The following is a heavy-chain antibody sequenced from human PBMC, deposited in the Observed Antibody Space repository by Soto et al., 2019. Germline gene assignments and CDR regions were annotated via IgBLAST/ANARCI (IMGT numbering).Heavy chain of an antibody. V-gene: IGHV4-59*01. Sequence: PSETLSLTCTVSGGSISSYYWNWIRQPPGKGLEWIGYFSYTGSTNYNPSLESRVTISVDTSKNQFSLKLSSVTAADTAVYYCARSPGGWFDYWGQGTLVTVSS. D-gene: IGHD6-19*01. CDR1: GGSISSYY. CDR3: ARSPGGWFDY. CDR2: FSYTGST. J-gene: IGHJ4*02.